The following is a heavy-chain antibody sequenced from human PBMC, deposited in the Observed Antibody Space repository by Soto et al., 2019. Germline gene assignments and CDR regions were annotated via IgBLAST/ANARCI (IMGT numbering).Heavy chain of an antibody. CDR3: AREYHCSSTSCYVDYYYGMDV. CDR1: GGSISSGYYY. D-gene: IGHD2-2*01. V-gene: IGHV4-30-4*01. Sequence: SETLSLTCSVSGGSISSGYYYWSWIRQPPGKGLEWIGNIYYSGNTYYNPSLKSRVTISVDTSKNQFSLKLSSVTAADTAVYYCAREYHCSSTSCYVDYYYGMDVWGQGTTVTVSS. CDR2: IYYSGNT. J-gene: IGHJ6*02.